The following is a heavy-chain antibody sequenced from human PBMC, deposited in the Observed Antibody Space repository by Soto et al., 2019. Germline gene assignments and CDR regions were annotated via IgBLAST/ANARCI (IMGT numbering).Heavy chain of an antibody. CDR3: ARVLVPSPQYYYYGMDV. CDR2: IKQDGSEK. D-gene: IGHD1-26*01. CDR1: GFTFSSYW. J-gene: IGHJ6*02. V-gene: IGHV3-7*01. Sequence: PGGSLRLSCAASGFTFSSYWMSWVRQAPGKGLEWVANIKQDGSEKYYVDSVKGRFTISRDDAKNSLYRQMNSLRAEDTAVYYCARVLVPSPQYYYYGMDVWGQGTTVTVSS.